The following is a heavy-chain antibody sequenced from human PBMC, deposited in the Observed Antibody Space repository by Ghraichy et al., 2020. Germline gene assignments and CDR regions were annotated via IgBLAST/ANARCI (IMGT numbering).Heavy chain of an antibody. J-gene: IGHJ5*02. Sequence: SETLSLTCTVSGGSISSYYWSWIRQPPGKGLEWIGYIYYSGSTNYNPSLKSRVTISVDTSKNQFSLKLSSVTAADTAVYYCARAYYRPFWSGYSLDWFDPWGQGTLVTVSS. CDR1: GGSISSYY. CDR2: IYYSGST. CDR3: ARAYYRPFWSGYSLDWFDP. V-gene: IGHV4-59*01. D-gene: IGHD3-3*01.